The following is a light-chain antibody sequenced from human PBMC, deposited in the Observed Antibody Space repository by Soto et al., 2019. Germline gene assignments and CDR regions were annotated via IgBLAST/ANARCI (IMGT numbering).Light chain of an antibody. J-gene: IGLJ1*01. CDR2: DVT. Sequence: QSLLTQPASVSGSPGQSITISCTGTSSDVGGYNYVSWYQQRPGKAPKFMIYDVTNRPSGVSNRFSGSKSGNTASLTISGLQAEDEADYYCCSYTTSNTRQIVFGTGTKVTVL. CDR3: CSYTTSNTRQIV. V-gene: IGLV2-14*01. CDR1: SSDVGGYNY.